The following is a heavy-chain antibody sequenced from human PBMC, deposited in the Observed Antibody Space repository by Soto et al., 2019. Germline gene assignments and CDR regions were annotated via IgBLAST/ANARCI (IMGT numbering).Heavy chain of an antibody. CDR1: GGSFSGYS. CDR2: INHSGST. V-gene: IGHV4-34*01. CDR3: ARVGLTYYDFWSGPTAFRYYGMDV. J-gene: IGHJ6*02. D-gene: IGHD3-3*01. Sequence: SETLSLTCAVYGGSFSGYSWSWIRQPPGQGLEWIGEINHSGSTNYNPSLKSRVTISVDTSKNQFSLKLSSVTAADTAVYYCARVGLTYYDFWSGPTAFRYYGMDVWGQGTTVT.